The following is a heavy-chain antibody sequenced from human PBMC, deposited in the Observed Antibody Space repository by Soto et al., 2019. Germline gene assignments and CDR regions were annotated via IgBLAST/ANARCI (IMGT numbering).Heavy chain of an antibody. CDR1: GGTFISYA. Sequence: QVQLVQSGAEVKKPGSSVKVSCKASGGTFISYAISWLRQAPGQGLEWMGGIVPIFGTANYAQKFQGRVTITADESKTTAYKGLTSLRSEDTAVYSCARDCSTVETATVSQYFYGMDVWGQGSTVCVSS. D-gene: IGHD5-18*01. CDR2: IVPIFGTA. V-gene: IGHV1-69*12. J-gene: IGHJ6*02. CDR3: ARDCSTVETATVSQYFYGMDV.